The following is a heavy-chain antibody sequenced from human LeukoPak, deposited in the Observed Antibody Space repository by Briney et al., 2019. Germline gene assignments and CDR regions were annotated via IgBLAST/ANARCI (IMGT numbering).Heavy chain of an antibody. CDR1: GYSITSAYY. CDR2: FFLKGST. Sequence: SETLSLTCTVSGYSITSAYYWGWIRQPPGKGLEWIGSFFLKGSTYYNPSLKSRVTISVDTSKNQFSLKLSSVTAADTAVYYCARTIHGAMVEMGLNWFDPWGQGTLVTVSS. D-gene: IGHD5-18*01. J-gene: IGHJ5*02. CDR3: ARTIHGAMVEMGLNWFDP. V-gene: IGHV4-38-2*02.